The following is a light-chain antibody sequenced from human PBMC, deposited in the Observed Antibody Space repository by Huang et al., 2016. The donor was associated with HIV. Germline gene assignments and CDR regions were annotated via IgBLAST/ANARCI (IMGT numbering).Light chain of an antibody. CDR1: QSISSY. V-gene: IGKV3-11*01. CDR3: QQRSNWPPEGT. J-gene: IGKJ1*01. CDR2: DAS. Sequence: EIVLTQSPATLSLSPGEIATLSCRASQSISSYLAWSQQKPGQAPRLIIYDASNRATGVPARFSGSGSGTDFTLTISSLEPEDFAVYYCQQRSNWPPEGTFGQGTKVEIK.